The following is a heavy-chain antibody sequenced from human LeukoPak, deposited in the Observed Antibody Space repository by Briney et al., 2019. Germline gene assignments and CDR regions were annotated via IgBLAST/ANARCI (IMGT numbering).Heavy chain of an antibody. Sequence: PGGSLILSCSASGFSGNILYMSWVRHGPGKGVERVSVIYSGERTYYADSVKGRYTISRDTSKNMLYLEMKRLRPQQTGVYYCARDGEYSYCYGFDYWVQGTLVSVCS. CDR3: ARDGEYSYCYGFDY. D-gene: IGHD5-18*01. CDR1: GFSGNILY. J-gene: IGHJ4*02. V-gene: IGHV3-66*01. CDR2: IYSGERT.